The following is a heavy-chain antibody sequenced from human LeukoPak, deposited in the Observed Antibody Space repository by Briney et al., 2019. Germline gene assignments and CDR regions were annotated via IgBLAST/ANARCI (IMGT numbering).Heavy chain of an antibody. CDR3: ARGIAAAGTVPGFFDY. Sequence: GGSLRLSCAASGFTFSSYGMHWVRQAPGKGLEWVAVIWYDGSNKYYADSVKGRFTISRDNSKNTLYLQMNSLRAEDTAVYYCARGIAAAGTVPGFFDYWGQGTPVTVSS. V-gene: IGHV3-33*01. CDR2: IWYDGSNK. D-gene: IGHD6-13*01. CDR1: GFTFSSYG. J-gene: IGHJ4*02.